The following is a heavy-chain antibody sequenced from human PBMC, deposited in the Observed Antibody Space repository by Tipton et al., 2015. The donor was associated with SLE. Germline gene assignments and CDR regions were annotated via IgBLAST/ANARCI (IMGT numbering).Heavy chain of an antibody. CDR1: DGSIRSYY. CDR3: AREGDYYDSSGDYYYYGMDV. Sequence: TLSLTCTVSDGSIRSYYWSWIRQPPGKGLEWIGYIYYTGSTNYNPSLKSRVTMSVDTSKNQFSLKLSSVTAADTAVYYCAREGDYYDSSGDYYYYGMDVWGQGTTVTVSS. J-gene: IGHJ6*02. V-gene: IGHV4-59*12. CDR2: IYYTGST. D-gene: IGHD3-22*01.